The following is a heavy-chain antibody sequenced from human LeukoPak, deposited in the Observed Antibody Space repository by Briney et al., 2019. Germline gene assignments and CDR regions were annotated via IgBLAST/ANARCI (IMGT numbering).Heavy chain of an antibody. Sequence: ASVKVSCKASGYTFADYYMHWVRQAPGQGLEWMGRINPNSGGTNYAQKFQARVTMTRDTSISTAYMELSRLRSDDTALYYCARAAYYYDGSGYYLGDWGQGTLVTVSS. CDR2: INPNSGGT. J-gene: IGHJ4*02. CDR3: ARAAYYYDGSGYYLGD. V-gene: IGHV1-2*06. D-gene: IGHD3-22*01. CDR1: GYTFADYY.